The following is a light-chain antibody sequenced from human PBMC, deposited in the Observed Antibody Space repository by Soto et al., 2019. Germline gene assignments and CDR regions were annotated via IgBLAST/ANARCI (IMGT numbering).Light chain of an antibody. CDR1: SSDVGGYNY. CDR3: CSYAGSYTYV. Sequence: QSALTQPASVSGSPGQSITISCTGTSSDVGGYNYVSWYQQHPGKAPKLMIYEVSNRPSRVSNRFSGSKSGNTASLTISGLQAEDEADYYCCSYAGSYTYVFGTGTKVTVL. J-gene: IGLJ1*01. CDR2: EVS. V-gene: IGLV2-14*01.